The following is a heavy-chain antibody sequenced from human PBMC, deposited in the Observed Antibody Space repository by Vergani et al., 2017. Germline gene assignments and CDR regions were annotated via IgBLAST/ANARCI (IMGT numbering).Heavy chain of an antibody. D-gene: IGHD1-26*01. CDR2: ISYDGSNK. V-gene: IGHV3-30*18. J-gene: IGHJ4*02. CDR1: GFTFSSYG. Sequence: QVQLVESGGGVVQPGRSLRLSCAASGFTFSSYGMHWVRQAPGKGLEWVAVISYDGSNKYYADSVKARFTISRDNSKNTLYLQMNSLRAEDTAVYYCAKASVGATYFDYWGQGTLVTVAS. CDR3: AKASVGATYFDY.